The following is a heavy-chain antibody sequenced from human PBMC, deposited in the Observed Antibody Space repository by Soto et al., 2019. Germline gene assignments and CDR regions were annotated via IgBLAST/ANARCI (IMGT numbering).Heavy chain of an antibody. CDR3: ALADSSSPLGYGDY. J-gene: IGHJ4*02. D-gene: IGHD2-2*01. Sequence: QVQLVDSGGGVVQPGRSLRLSCAVSGFSFNSFAMHWVRQAPGRGLEWVALISIDGSSKYYADSVKGRFTISRDNSRKPLARQIHRLRADYTAVNYGALADSSSPLGYGDYWGKGTPVTVSS. CDR1: GFSFNSFA. V-gene: IGHV3-30-3*01. CDR2: ISIDGSSK.